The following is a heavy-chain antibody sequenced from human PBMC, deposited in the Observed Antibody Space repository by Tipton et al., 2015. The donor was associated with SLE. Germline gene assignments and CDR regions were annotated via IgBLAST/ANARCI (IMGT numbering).Heavy chain of an antibody. J-gene: IGHJ6*02. CDR1: GGSVSSGGYY. CDR3: ALDYYYNYYMDV. V-gene: IGHV4-31*11. Sequence: TLSLTCAVSGGSVSSGGYYWSWIRQHPGKGLEWIGYIDYSGSTYYNPSLKIRVTMSVDTSKNQFSLKLSSVTAADTAVYYCALDYYYNYYMDVWGQGTTVTVSS. CDR2: IDYSGST.